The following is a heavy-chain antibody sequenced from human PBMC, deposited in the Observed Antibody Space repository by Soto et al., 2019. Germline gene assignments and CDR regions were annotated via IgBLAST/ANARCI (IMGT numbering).Heavy chain of an antibody. D-gene: IGHD2-21*01. CDR1: GGSISSSSYY. CDR2: IYYSGST. CDR3: ARHRDKYGGMVVIAYVDY. J-gene: IGHJ4*02. V-gene: IGHV4-39*01. Sequence: PSETLSVTCTVSGGSISSSSYYWGWIRQPPGKGLEWIGSIYYSGSTYYNPSLKSRVTISVDTSKNQFSLKLSSVTAADTAVYYCARHRDKYGGMVVIAYVDYWGQGTLVTVSS.